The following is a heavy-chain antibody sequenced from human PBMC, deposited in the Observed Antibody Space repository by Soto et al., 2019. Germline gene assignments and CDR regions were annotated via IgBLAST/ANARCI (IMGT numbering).Heavy chain of an antibody. Sequence: QVQLQQWGAGLLKPSETLSLTCDVYGGSFSDYYWSWIRQPPGKGLEWIGEMNHGGSTSYNPSLKRRVTISVDTSKNQFSLKLRSVTVADTAVYYCARVQYYYGSGSYYSYYYAMDVWGQGTTVTVSS. CDR1: GGSFSDYY. D-gene: IGHD3-10*01. V-gene: IGHV4-34*01. J-gene: IGHJ6*02. CDR2: MNHGGST. CDR3: ARVQYYYGSGSYYSYYYAMDV.